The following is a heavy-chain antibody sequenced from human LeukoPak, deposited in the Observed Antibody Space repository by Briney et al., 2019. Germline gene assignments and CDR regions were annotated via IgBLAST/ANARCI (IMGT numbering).Heavy chain of an antibody. CDR2: MSYDGSNT. V-gene: IGHV3-30*18. J-gene: IGHJ4*02. CDR3: AKYGVLGSSDFGY. D-gene: IGHD6-6*01. Sequence: GGSLRLSCAASGFTVSSNYMSWVRQAPGKGLEWVAVMSYDGSNTFYADSVKGRFTISRDNSKNTVSLQMNSLRAEDTAVYYCAKYGVLGSSDFGYWGQGTLVTVSS. CDR1: GFTVSSNY.